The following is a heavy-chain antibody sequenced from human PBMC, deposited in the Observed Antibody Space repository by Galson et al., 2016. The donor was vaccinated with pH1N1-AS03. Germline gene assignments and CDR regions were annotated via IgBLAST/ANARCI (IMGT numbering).Heavy chain of an antibody. J-gene: IGHJ5*02. CDR2: IRAKAYNYAT. CDR3: TRHPRRAAGGLGGFDP. CDR1: GFNFSASA. D-gene: IGHD6-13*01. V-gene: IGHV3-73*01. Sequence: SLRLSCAASGFNFSASAMHWVRQTSGKGLEWIGRIRAKAYNYATEYAAPVRGRFTISKDDSKNTAVLQMNSLKIEDTAVYYCTRHPRRAAGGLGGFDPWGQETLVTVSS.